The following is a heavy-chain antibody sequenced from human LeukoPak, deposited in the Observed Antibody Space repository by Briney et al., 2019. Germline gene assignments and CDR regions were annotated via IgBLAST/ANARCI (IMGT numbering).Heavy chain of an antibody. J-gene: IGHJ4*02. CDR2: VNHGGTT. CDR3: ARVVYGDSSKDFDY. V-gene: IGHV4-34*01. D-gene: IGHD4-17*01. CDR1: GGSFSGYY. Sequence: SETLSLTCAVYGGSFSGYYWTWIRQPPGRGLEWIGEVNHGGTTNYNPSLESRVIISTDTSKNQFSLNLNSVTAADTAVYYCARVVYGDSSKDFDYWGQGTLVTVSS.